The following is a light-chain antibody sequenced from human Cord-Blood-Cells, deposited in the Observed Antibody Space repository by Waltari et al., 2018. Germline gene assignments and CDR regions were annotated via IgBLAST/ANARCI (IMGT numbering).Light chain of an antibody. Sequence: DIQMTQSPSSLSASVGDSVTITCLASQSISSYLNWYQQKPGKAPKLLIYAASSLQSGVPSRFSGSGSGTDFTLTISSLQPEDFATYYCQQSYSTPRTFGQGTKVEIK. V-gene: IGKV1-39*01. CDR2: AAS. CDR3: QQSYSTPRT. J-gene: IGKJ1*01. CDR1: QSISSY.